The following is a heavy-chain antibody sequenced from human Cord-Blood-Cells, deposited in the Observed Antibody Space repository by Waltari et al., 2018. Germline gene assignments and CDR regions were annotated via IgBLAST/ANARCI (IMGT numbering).Heavy chain of an antibody. D-gene: IGHD6-13*01. CDR1: GGSISSSSYY. Sequence: QLQLQESGPGLVKPSETLSLTCTVSGGSISSSSYYWGWIRQPPGKGLDWIGSIYYSGSTYYNPSLKSRVTISVDTSKNQFSLKLSSVTAADTAVYYCARHTSNSSWYWYFDLWGRGTLVTVSS. CDR2: IYYSGST. CDR3: ARHTSNSSWYWYFDL. V-gene: IGHV4-39*01. J-gene: IGHJ2*01.